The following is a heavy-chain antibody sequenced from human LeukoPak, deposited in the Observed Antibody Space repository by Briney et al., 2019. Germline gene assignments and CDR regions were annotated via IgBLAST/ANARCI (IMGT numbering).Heavy chain of an antibody. V-gene: IGHV4-59*01. CDR1: GCSISSYY. CDR2: IYYSRST. Sequence: SETLSLTCTVSGCSISSYYWNWIRQPPGKGLEWIWYIYYSRSTNYNPSLKRRLIISVDNSKNKFPLQLSYWTAADTTVYYCARSLYYDGSDSFDICGQGTMVSVSS. D-gene: IGHD3-10*01. J-gene: IGHJ3*02. CDR3: ARSLYYDGSDSFDI.